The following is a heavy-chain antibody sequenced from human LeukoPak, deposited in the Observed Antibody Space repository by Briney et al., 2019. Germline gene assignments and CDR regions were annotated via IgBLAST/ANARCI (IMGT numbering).Heavy chain of an antibody. CDR1: GFTFDDYA. Sequence: GGSLRLSCAASGFTFDDYAMHWVRQAPGKGLEWVSGISWNSGSIGYADSVKGRFTISRDNAKNSLYLQMNSLRAEDTAVYYCAGLLLWFGEYYFDYWGQGTLVTVSS. J-gene: IGHJ4*02. D-gene: IGHD3-10*01. CDR3: AGLLLWFGEYYFDY. V-gene: IGHV3-9*01. CDR2: ISWNSGSI.